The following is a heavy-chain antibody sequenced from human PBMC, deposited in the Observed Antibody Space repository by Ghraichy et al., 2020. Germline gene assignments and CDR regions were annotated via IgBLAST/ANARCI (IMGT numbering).Heavy chain of an antibody. V-gene: IGHV3-74*01. CDR2: ISPAGNII. CDR3: ARGESGLGD. D-gene: IGHD3-16*01. Sequence: LSLTCAASGFTLSSYWMYWVRLVPGKGLEWLSHISPAGNIINYAGSVRGRFTISRDIAKNTLYLQMNSLRAEDTAVYFCARGESGLGDWGQGTPVTVSS. J-gene: IGHJ4*02. CDR1: GFTLSSYW.